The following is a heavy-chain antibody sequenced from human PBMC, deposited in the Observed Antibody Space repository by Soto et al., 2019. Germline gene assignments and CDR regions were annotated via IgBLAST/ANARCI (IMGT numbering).Heavy chain of an antibody. CDR1: GGSISSGDYY. J-gene: IGHJ4*02. V-gene: IGHV4-30-4*01. Sequence: QVQLQESGPGLMKPSQTLSLTCTVSGGSISSGDYYWSWIRQPPGKGLEWMGFIYSSGDTFYNPSLRSRFFISVDTSQKQFYLRLASVTAADTALYYCARALCSGGSCYSDYWGQGILVTVSS. CDR3: ARALCSGGSCYSDY. CDR2: IYSSGDT. D-gene: IGHD2-15*01.